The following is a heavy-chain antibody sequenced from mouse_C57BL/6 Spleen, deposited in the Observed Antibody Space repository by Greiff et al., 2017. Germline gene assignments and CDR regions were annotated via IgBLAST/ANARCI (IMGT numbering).Heavy chain of an antibody. J-gene: IGHJ3*01. Sequence: QVQLQQPGTELVKPGASVKLSCKASGYTFTRYWMHWVKQRPGQGLEWIGNINPSNGGTNYNEKFKSKATLTVDKSSSTAYMQLSSLTSEDSAVYYCARSRGYDYDGGAWFAYWGQGTLVTVSA. CDR3: ARSRGYDYDGGAWFAY. V-gene: IGHV1-53*01. D-gene: IGHD2-4*01. CDR2: INPSNGGT. CDR1: GYTFTRYW.